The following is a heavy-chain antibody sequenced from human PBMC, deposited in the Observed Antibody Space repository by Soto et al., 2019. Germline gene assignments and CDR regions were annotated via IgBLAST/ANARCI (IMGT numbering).Heavy chain of an antibody. J-gene: IGHJ6*02. Sequence: QVQLQESGPGLVKPSETLSLSCTVSGGSISSYYWSWFRQSPGKRMEWIGYVHHRWGSNYNPSLQSRVAMSLVTSKSESSLKITSVTATDRAVYYCARQGFGPLHGLVDVWGQGTTVTVSS. D-gene: IGHD3-10*01. CDR3: ARQGFGPLHGLVDV. CDR1: GGSISSYY. V-gene: IGHV4-59*08. CDR2: VHHRWGS.